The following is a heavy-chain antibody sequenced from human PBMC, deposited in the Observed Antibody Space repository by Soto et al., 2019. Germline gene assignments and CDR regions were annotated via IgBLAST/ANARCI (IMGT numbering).Heavy chain of an antibody. V-gene: IGHV4-39*01. CDR1: GGSISSSSHY. D-gene: IGHD3-10*01. CDR3: VRQDRAKDAFDF. Sequence: SETLSLTCTVSGGSISSSSHYWGCIRQPPGKGLEWIGSIYHSGNTYYNPSLKSRVTISVDTSKNQFSLKLTSVTAADTALYYCVRQDRAKDAFDFWGQGTMVT. J-gene: IGHJ3*01. CDR2: IYHSGNT.